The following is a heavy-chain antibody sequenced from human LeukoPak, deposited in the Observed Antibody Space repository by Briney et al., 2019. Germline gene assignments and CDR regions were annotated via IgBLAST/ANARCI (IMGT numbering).Heavy chain of an antibody. Sequence: PGGSLRLSCAASGFTFSSYAMSWVRQAPGKGLEWVSGISWNSGSIGYADSVKGRFTISRDNAKNSLYLQMNSLRAEDTALYYCAKDILPLDSSGYYLFDYWGQGTLVTVSS. D-gene: IGHD3-22*01. CDR2: ISWNSGSI. CDR3: AKDILPLDSSGYYLFDY. CDR1: GFTFSSYA. J-gene: IGHJ4*02. V-gene: IGHV3-9*01.